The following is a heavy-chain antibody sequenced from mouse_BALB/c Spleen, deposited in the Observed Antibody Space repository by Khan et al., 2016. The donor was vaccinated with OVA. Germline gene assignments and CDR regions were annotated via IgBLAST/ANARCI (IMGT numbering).Heavy chain of an antibody. CDR2: IDPFSGGT. Sequence: EVQLVESGPELMKPGASVKISCKASGYSFTSYYIHWVMQSHGKSLEWIGYIDPFSGGTTYNQKFKGKATLTVDKSSSTVYIHLSNLTSDDSAVYYCTRHGYVAWFTYWGQGTLVTVAA. V-gene: IGHV1S135*01. D-gene: IGHD2-2*01. J-gene: IGHJ3*01. CDR1: GYSFTSYY. CDR3: TRHGYVAWFTY.